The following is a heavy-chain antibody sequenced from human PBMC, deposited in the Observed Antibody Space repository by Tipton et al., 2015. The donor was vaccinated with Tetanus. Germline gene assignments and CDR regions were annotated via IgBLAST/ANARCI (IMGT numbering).Heavy chain of an antibody. CDR2: IYYSGST. CDR3: IGYDYGDCYFDY. V-gene: IGHV4-39*01. D-gene: IGHD4-17*01. Sequence: LRLSCTVSGDSISSRNSYWGWIRQPPGKGREGVGSIYYSGSTYYNPSLKSRVTISIDTSKNQFSLKLNSVTAADTAVYFCIGYDYGDCYFDYGGQGTLVTVSS. J-gene: IGHJ4*02. CDR1: GDSISSRNSY.